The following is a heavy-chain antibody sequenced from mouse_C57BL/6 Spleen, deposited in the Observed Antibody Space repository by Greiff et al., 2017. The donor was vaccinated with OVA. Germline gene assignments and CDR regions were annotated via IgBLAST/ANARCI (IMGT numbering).Heavy chain of an antibody. CDR1: GYAFSSSW. Sequence: VQLVESGPELVKPGASVKLSCTASGYAFSSSWMNWVKQRPGKGLEWIGRIYPGDGDTNYNGKFKGKATLTADKSSSTAYMQLSSLTSGDSAVYFCEGCYSLAMDYWGQGTSVTVSS. D-gene: IGHD1-1*01. J-gene: IGHJ4*01. CDR3: EGCYSLAMDY. V-gene: IGHV1-82*01. CDR2: IYPGDGDT.